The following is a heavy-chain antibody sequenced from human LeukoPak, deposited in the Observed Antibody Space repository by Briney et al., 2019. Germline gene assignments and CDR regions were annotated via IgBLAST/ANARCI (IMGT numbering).Heavy chain of an antibody. CDR3: ARDTMIGLDY. Sequence: SQTLSLTCTVSGGSLSSGSYYWRWLRQPAGTGLEWIGRIYTSGSTNYNPSLKSRVTISVETSKNQFSLKLSSVTAADTGVYYCARDTMIGLDYWGQGTLVTVSS. D-gene: IGHD3-22*01. CDR1: GGSLSSGSYY. J-gene: IGHJ4*02. V-gene: IGHV4-61*02. CDR2: IYTSGST.